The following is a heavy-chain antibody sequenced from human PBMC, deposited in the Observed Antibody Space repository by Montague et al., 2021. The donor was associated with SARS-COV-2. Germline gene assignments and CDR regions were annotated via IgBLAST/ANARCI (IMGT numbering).Heavy chain of an antibody. Sequence: TLSLTCTVSGGSISSGGYYWSWIRQHPGKGLEWIGYIYCSGSTYYNPSLKSRVTISVDTSKNQFSLKLSSVTAADTAVYYGATESLGYCSSTRCYGPQDGRDVWGQGTTVAVSS. CDR1: GGSISSGGYY. CDR2: IYCSGST. CDR3: ATESLGYCSSTRCYGPQDGRDV. J-gene: IGHJ6*02. D-gene: IGHD2-2*01. V-gene: IGHV4-31*03.